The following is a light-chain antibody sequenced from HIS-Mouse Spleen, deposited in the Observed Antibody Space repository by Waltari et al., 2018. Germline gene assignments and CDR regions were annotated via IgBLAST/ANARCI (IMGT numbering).Light chain of an antibody. Sequence: SYELTQPSSVSVSPGQTARITCSGDVLKKKYARWFQQKPGQAPVRVIYKDSERPSGIPERFSGSSSGTTVTLTISGAQVEDEADYYCYSAADNNLVFGGGTKLTVL. CDR3: YSAADNNLV. CDR1: VLKKKY. CDR2: KDS. J-gene: IGLJ2*01. V-gene: IGLV3-27*01.